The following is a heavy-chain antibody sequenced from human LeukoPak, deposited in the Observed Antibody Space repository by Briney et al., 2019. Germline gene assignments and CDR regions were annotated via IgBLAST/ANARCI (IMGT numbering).Heavy chain of an antibody. CDR2: INAGNGNT. Sequence: ASVKVSCKASGYTFTDYFMNWMRQAPGQRLEWMGWINAGNGNTKYSQKFQGRVTITRDTSASTAYMELSSLRSEDTAVYYCARDYYDSSGGRFDYWGQGTLVTVSS. V-gene: IGHV1/OR15-3*02. D-gene: IGHD3-22*01. J-gene: IGHJ4*02. CDR1: GYTFTDYF. CDR3: ARDYYDSSGGRFDY.